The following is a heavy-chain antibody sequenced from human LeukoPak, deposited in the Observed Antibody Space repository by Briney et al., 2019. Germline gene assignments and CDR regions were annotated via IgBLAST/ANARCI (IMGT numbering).Heavy chain of an antibody. CDR2: IYYSGST. Sequence: ASETLSLTCTVSGGSISSGGYYWSWIRQHPGKGLEWIGYIYYSGSTYYNPSLKSQVTISVDTSKNQFSLKLSSVTAADTAVYYCAGGGGRGYCSGGSCYSLDYWGQGTLVTVSS. D-gene: IGHD2-15*01. CDR3: AGGGGRGYCSGGSCYSLDY. J-gene: IGHJ4*02. V-gene: IGHV4-31*01. CDR1: GGSISSGGYY.